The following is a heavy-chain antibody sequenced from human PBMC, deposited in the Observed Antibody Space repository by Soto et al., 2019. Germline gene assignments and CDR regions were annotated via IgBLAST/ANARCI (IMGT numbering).Heavy chain of an antibody. J-gene: IGHJ4*02. CDR3: ARGGYYFGTSGYRSLDY. CDR2: ISNTGST. CDR1: GDSISSYDHY. Sequence: QVQLQESGPGLVKPSQTLSLTCTVSGDSISSYDHYWSWIRQPPGKGLEWIGYISNTGSTHYSPSLKGRLTISLDTSKNQFSLKLSSVTAADTAVYYCARGGYYFGTSGYRSLDYWGQGTLLTVSS. V-gene: IGHV4-30-4*01. D-gene: IGHD3-22*01.